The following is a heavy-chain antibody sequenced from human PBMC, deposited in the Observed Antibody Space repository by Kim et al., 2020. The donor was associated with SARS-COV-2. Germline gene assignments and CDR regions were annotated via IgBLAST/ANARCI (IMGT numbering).Heavy chain of an antibody. CDR1: GFTFSIYA. CDR3: AREESGSGYDY. CDR2: ITGSGGST. D-gene: IGHD5-12*01. V-gene: IGHV3-23*01. J-gene: IGHJ4*02. Sequence: GGSLRLSCAASGFTFSIYAMDWVRQAPGKGLEWVSSITGSGGSTYYADSVKGRFTISRDNSENTLYLQMNDLRAEDSALYYCAREESGSGYDYWGQGTLATVSS.